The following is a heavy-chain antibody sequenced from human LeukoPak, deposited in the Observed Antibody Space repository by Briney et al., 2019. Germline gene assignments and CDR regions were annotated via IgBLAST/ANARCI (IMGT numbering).Heavy chain of an antibody. CDR2: IGPTGSDR. CDR1: GLTFSTSG. D-gene: IGHD1-14*01. CDR3: ATETNGRHYDY. Sequence: GGSLRPSCTASGLTFSTSGFNWVRQAPGKGLEWVASIGPTGSDRYHADSIKGRFTISSDNANNFLYLQMNSLRAEDTAVYYCATETNGRHYDYWGQGTLLTVSS. J-gene: IGHJ4*02. V-gene: IGHV3-21*06.